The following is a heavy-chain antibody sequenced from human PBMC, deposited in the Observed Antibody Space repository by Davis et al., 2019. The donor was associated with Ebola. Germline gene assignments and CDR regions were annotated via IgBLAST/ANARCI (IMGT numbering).Heavy chain of an antibody. CDR1: GGSISSSSYY. J-gene: IGHJ3*02. Sequence: PSETLSLTCTVSGGSISSSSYYWGWIRQPTGKGLEWIGSIYYSGSTYSNPSLKSRVTISVDTSKNQFSLKLSSVTAADTAVYYCTRDSSLNASVTKANAFDIWGQGTMVTVSS. CDR2: IYYSGST. CDR3: TRDSSLNASVTKANAFDI. D-gene: IGHD4-17*01. V-gene: IGHV4-39*07.